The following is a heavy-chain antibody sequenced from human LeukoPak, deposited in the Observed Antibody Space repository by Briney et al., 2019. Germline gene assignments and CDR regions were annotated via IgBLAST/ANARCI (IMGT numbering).Heavy chain of an antibody. V-gene: IGHV5-51*01. Sequence: GESLKISCKGSGYSFTSYWIGWVRQMPGKGLEWMGIIYPGDSDTRYSPSFQGQVTISADKSISTAYLQWSSLKASDTAMYYCARGYCSGGSCPPRAAFDIWGQGTMVTVSS. D-gene: IGHD2-15*01. CDR2: IYPGDSDT. CDR1: GYSFTSYW. J-gene: IGHJ3*02. CDR3: ARGYCSGGSCPPRAAFDI.